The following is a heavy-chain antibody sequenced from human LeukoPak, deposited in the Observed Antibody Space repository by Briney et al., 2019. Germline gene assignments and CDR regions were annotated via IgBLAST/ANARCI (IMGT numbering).Heavy chain of an antibody. CDR1: RFTLSNYW. J-gene: IGHJ4*02. CDR3: AKALFYSYGLEVTFDY. CDR2: IKQDGSET. D-gene: IGHD5-18*01. Sequence: PGGSLRLSCAASRFTLSNYWMSWVRQAPGKGLEWVANIKQDGSETYYADSVKGRFTISRDNSKNTLYLQMNSLRAEDTAVYYCAKALFYSYGLEVTFDYWGQGTLVTVSS. V-gene: IGHV3-7*01.